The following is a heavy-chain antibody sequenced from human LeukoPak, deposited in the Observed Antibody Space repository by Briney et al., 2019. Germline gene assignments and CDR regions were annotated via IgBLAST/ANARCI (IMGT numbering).Heavy chain of an antibody. CDR1: GFTFSSYA. CDR3: AKESGSGSYYTYYYYYGMDV. Sequence: PGGSLRLSCAASGFTFSSYAMSWVRQAPGKGLEWVPAISGSGGSTYYADSVKGRFTISRDNSKNTLYLQMNSLRAEDTAVYYCAKESGSGSYYTYYYYYGMDVWGKGTTVTVSS. D-gene: IGHD3-10*01. CDR2: ISGSGGST. V-gene: IGHV3-23*01. J-gene: IGHJ6*04.